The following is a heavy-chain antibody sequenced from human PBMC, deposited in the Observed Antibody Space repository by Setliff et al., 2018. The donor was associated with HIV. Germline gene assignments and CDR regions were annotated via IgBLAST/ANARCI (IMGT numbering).Heavy chain of an antibody. CDR1: GGSLTNYY. Sequence: SETLSLTCSLYGGSLTNYYWTWIRKSPGKGLEWIGEIVDSGATTYNPSLKSRVTILLDTSKKQFSLKLNSVTAADAAVYYCARLSHYYGTTEYTFDFWGQGTLVTVSS. J-gene: IGHJ4*02. V-gene: IGHV4-34*12. D-gene: IGHD3-10*01. CDR2: IVDSGAT. CDR3: ARLSHYYGTTEYTFDF.